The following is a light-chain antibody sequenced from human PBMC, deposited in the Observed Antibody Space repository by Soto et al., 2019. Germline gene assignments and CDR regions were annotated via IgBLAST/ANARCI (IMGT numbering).Light chain of an antibody. V-gene: IGKV1D-13*01. CDR3: QQFNNYPIT. J-gene: IGKJ5*01. CDR2: DAS. Sequence: AIPLTQSPSSLSASVGDRVTITCRASQGIRSALAWYQQKPGKAPKLLIYDASSLESGVPSRFSGSGSGTDFTLTISSLQPEDFATYYCQQFNNYPITFGQGTRLEIK. CDR1: QGIRSA.